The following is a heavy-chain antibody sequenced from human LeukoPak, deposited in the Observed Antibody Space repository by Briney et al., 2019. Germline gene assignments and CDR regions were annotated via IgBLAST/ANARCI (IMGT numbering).Heavy chain of an antibody. Sequence: ASVKVSRKASGYTFTSYYMHWVRQAPGQGLEWMGIINPSGGSTSHAQKFQGRVTMTRDTSTSTVYMELSSLRSEDTAVYYCASPGYCSSTSCYGGAFDIWGQGTMVTVSS. CDR2: INPSGGST. CDR3: ASPGYCSSTSCYGGAFDI. D-gene: IGHD2-2*01. J-gene: IGHJ3*02. V-gene: IGHV1-46*01. CDR1: GYTFTSYY.